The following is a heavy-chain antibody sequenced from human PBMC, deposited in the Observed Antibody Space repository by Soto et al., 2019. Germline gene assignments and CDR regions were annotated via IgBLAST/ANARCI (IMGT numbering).Heavy chain of an antibody. V-gene: IGHV4-31*03. CDR1: GGSISSGGYY. CDR2: IYYSGST. CDR3: ERAPLISIFFAYGMDV. Sequence: QVQLQESGPGLVKPSQTLSLTCTVSGGSISSGGYYWVWIRQHPGKGLGWIGYIYYSGSTYHNPSPKSRVNISVHTSKNQFSVKLSSVTAADTAVYYWERAPLISIFFAYGMDVWGQGTTVTVSS. J-gene: IGHJ6*02. D-gene: IGHD3-3*02.